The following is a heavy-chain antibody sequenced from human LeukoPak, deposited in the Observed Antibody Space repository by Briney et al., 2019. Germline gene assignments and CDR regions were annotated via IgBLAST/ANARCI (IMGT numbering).Heavy chain of an antibody. CDR2: IYAGGRS. Sequence: SQTLSLTCTVSNVSISSGSHYWNWIRQPAGKGLEWIGRIYAGGRSNYNPSLRSRVTISVDTSKNQFFLRLSSVTATDTGVYYCASDHSGWLGLGYWGQGTLVSVSS. V-gene: IGHV4-61*02. CDR1: NVSISSGSHY. D-gene: IGHD6-19*01. CDR3: ASDHSGWLGLGY. J-gene: IGHJ4*02.